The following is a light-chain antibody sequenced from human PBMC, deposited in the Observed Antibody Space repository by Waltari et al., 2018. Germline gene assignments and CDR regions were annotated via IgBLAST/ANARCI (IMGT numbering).Light chain of an antibody. V-gene: IGLV3-19*01. CDR2: GQD. CDR1: SLRRFY. Sequence: SSELTQDPAVSVALGQTVTITCQGDSLRRFYASWYQQRPGQAPILIFYGQDNRPSGIPDRFSGSTSGDTASSTITGAQAEDEADYYCHSRDTFSTRVFGGGTRLTV. J-gene: IGLJ2*01. CDR3: HSRDTFSTRV.